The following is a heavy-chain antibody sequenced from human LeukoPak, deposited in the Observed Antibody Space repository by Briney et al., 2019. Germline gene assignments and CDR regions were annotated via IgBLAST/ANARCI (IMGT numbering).Heavy chain of an antibody. D-gene: IGHD3-10*01. CDR3: ARGRVIYYGSGSYYSNWFDP. Sequence: SETLSLTCTVSGGSTSSYYWSWIRQPAGKGMEWIGRIHTSGSTNYNPSLKSRVTMSVDTSKNQFSLKLSSVTAADTALYYCARGRVIYYGSGSYYSNWFDPWGQGTLVTVSS. CDR2: IHTSGST. CDR1: GGSTSSYY. J-gene: IGHJ5*02. V-gene: IGHV4-4*07.